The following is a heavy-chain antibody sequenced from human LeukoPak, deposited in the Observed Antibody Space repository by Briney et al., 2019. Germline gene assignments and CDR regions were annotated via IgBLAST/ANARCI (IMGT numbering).Heavy chain of an antibody. J-gene: IGHJ6*02. V-gene: IGHV3-13*01. CDR3: AREIRETVVTRHYYYGIDV. CDR2: IGTGDDT. CDR1: GFTFSTYD. D-gene: IGHD2-15*01. Sequence: PGGSLRLSCAASGFTFSTYDMHWVRQVTGKGLEWVSAIGTGDDTCYLGSVKGRFTISRENAKNVLYLQMSSLRAEDTAVYYCAREIRETVVTRHYYYGIDVWGQGTTVTASS.